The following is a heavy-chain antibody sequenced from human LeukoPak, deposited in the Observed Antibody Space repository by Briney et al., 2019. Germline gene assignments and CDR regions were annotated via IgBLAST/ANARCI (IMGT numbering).Heavy chain of an antibody. D-gene: IGHD3-3*01. J-gene: IGHJ5*02. CDR2: FDPEDGET. CDR3: ATAPRVGSTIFGEDWFDP. CDR1: GYTLTELS. Sequence: ASVKVSCKVSGYTLTELSMHWVRQAPGKGLEWMGGFDPEDGETIYAQKFQGRVTMTEDTSTDTAYMELSSLRSEDTDVYYCATAPRVGSTIFGEDWFDPWGQGTLVTVSS. V-gene: IGHV1-24*01.